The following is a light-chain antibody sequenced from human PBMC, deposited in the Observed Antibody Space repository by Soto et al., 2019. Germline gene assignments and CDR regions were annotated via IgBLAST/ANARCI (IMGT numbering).Light chain of an antibody. CDR3: QQRNRWHTSLT. J-gene: IGKJ4*01. Sequence: EVVVTQSPATLSVSPGERSTLSCRASQSVTSNLAWYQQKPGQAPRLLIYDTSNRAPGIPARFSGSASGTDFTLTISSLEPEDFAVYYCQQRNRWHTSLTFGGGTKVDIK. CDR2: DTS. V-gene: IGKV3D-11*03. CDR1: QSVTSN.